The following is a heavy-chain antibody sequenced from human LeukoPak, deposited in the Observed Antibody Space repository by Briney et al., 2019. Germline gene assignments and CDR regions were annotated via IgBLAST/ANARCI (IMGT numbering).Heavy chain of an antibody. CDR3: ARESCSSTNCPSCDY. CDR1: GDTFSSYA. J-gene: IGHJ4*02. D-gene: IGHD2-2*01. Sequence: ASVKVSCKASGDTFSSYAISWVRQAPGQGLEWMGRIIPILGIANYAQKFQGRVTITADKSTSTAYMELSSLRSEDTAVYYCARESCSSTNCPSCDYWGQGTLAPV. CDR2: IIPILGIA. V-gene: IGHV1-69*04.